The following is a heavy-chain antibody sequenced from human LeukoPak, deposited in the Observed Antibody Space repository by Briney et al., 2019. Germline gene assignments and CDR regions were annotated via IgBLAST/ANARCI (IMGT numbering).Heavy chain of an antibody. V-gene: IGHV3-15*01. CDR2: IKSKTDGGTT. J-gene: IGHJ4*02. CDR3: TPHFWSGLDYFDY. D-gene: IGHD3-3*02. Sequence: GRSLRLSCAASGFTFSSYAMHWVRQAPGKGLEWVGRIKSKTDGGTTDYAAPVKGRFTISRDDSKNTLYLQMNSLKTEDTAVYYCTPHFWSGLDYFDYWGQGTLVTVSS. CDR1: GFTFSSYA.